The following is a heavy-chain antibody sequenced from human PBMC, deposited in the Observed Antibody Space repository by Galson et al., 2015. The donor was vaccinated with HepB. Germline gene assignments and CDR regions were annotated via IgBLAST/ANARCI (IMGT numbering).Heavy chain of an antibody. J-gene: IGHJ6*03. Sequence: SLRLSCAASGFTFSSYSMNWVRQAPGKGLEWVSYISSSSSTIYCADSVKGRFTISRDNAKNSLYLQMNSLRAEDTAVYYCARRDIVVVPAAIRRNYYYYYMDVWGKGTTVTVSS. CDR1: GFTFSSYS. D-gene: IGHD2-2*01. CDR3: ARRDIVVVPAAIRRNYYYYYMDV. CDR2: ISSSSSTI. V-gene: IGHV3-48*01.